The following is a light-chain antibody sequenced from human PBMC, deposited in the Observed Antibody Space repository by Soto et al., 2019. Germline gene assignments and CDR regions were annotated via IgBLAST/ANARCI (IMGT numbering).Light chain of an antibody. CDR2: DVS. CDR1: SSDVGGYNY. V-gene: IGLV2-14*01. CDR3: SSYTSSSTLV. J-gene: IGLJ3*02. Sequence: QSALTQPASVSGSPGQSITISCTGTSSDVGGYNYVSWYQQHPGKAPKLMIYDVSNRPSGVSNRFSGSKSGTTASLTISGLQAEEEADYYCSSYTSSSTLVFGGGTQLTVL.